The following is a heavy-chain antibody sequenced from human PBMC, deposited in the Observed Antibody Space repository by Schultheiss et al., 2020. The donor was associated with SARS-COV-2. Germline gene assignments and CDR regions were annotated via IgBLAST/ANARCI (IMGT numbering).Heavy chain of an antibody. Sequence: GSLRLSCTVSGGSISSYYWSWIRQPPGKGLEWIGYIYYSGSTNYNPSLKSRVTISVDTSKNQFSLKLSSVTAADTAVYYCARHGLMVYARGYYFDYWGQGTLVTVSS. J-gene: IGHJ4*02. V-gene: IGHV4-59*08. CDR3: ARHGLMVYARGYYFDY. CDR2: IYYSGST. CDR1: GGSISSYY. D-gene: IGHD2-8*01.